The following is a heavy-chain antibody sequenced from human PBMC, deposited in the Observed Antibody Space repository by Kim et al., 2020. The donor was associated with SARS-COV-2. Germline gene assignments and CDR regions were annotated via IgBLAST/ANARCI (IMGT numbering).Heavy chain of an antibody. J-gene: IGHJ6*02. CDR1: GFTFSSYA. Sequence: GGSLRLSCAASGFTFSSYAMSWVRQAPGKGLEWVSAISGSGGSTYYADSVKGRFTISRDNSKNTLYLQMNSLRAEDTAVYYCAKFDTWGARDYYYGMDVWGQGTTVTVSS. V-gene: IGHV3-23*01. CDR2: ISGSGGST. CDR3: AKFDTWGARDYYYGMDV. D-gene: IGHD7-27*01.